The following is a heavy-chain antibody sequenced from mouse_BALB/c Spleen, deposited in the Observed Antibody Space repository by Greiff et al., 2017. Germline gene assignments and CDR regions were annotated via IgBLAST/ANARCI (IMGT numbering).Heavy chain of an antibody. CDR3: ARPPAMDY. CDR2: ISSGGSYT. CDR1: GFTFSSYG. J-gene: IGHJ4*01. V-gene: IGHV5-6*03. Sequence: EVMLVESGGGLVKPGGSLKLSCAASGFTFSSYGMSWVRQTPDKRLEWVATISSGGSYTYYPDSVKGRFTISRDNAKNTLYLQMSSLKSEDTAMYYCARPPAMDYWGQGTSVTVSS.